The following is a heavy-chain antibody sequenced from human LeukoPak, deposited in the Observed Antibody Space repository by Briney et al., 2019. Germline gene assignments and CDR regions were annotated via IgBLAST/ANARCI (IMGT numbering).Heavy chain of an antibody. Sequence: GGSLRHSCAASGFTFSSYVMTWVRQAPGKGLEWVSAISGSGGSTYYADSVKGRFSISRDNSKNTLYLQMNSLRAEDTAVYYCAKGQPQWLVQVVDWGRRALVAVSS. V-gene: IGHV3-23*01. CDR2: ISGSGGST. J-gene: IGHJ4*02. D-gene: IGHD6-19*01. CDR3: AKGQPQWLVQVVD. CDR1: GFTFSSYV.